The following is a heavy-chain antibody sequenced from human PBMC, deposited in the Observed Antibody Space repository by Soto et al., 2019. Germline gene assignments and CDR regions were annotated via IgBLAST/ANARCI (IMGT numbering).Heavy chain of an antibody. V-gene: IGHV4-30-4*01. Sequence: SETLSRTCTVSGDSISSGNKYWSWIRQPPGKGLEWIGYIFSSGTTYYNPSLKSRLTMSLDASQNQFSLKLNSLTDADTAVYFCARVPSPFDYYYAMDLWGQGTTVTV. J-gene: IGHJ6*02. CDR3: ARVPSPFDYYYAMDL. CDR2: IFSSGTT. CDR1: GDSISSGNKY. D-gene: IGHD3-16*01.